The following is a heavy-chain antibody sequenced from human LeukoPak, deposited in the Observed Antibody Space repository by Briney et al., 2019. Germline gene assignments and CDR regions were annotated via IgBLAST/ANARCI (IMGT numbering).Heavy chain of an antibody. CDR1: GGTFSSYA. V-gene: IGHV1-69*13. CDR3: ARGADSGYDSAYLRFDY. Sequence: SVKVSCKASGGTFSSYAISWVRQAPGQGLEWMGGIIPIFGTANYAQKFQGRVTITADESTSTAYMELSSLRSEDTAVYYCARGADSGYDSAYLRFDYWGQGTLVTVSS. CDR2: IIPIFGTA. J-gene: IGHJ4*02. D-gene: IGHD5-12*01.